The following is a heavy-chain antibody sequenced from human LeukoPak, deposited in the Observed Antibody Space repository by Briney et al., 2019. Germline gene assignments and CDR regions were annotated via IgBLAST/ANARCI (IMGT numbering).Heavy chain of an antibody. CDR3: ARGGSGSVSAFDI. CDR1: GYTSSSYG. Sequence: ASVKVSCKASGYTSSSYGITWVRQAPGQGLEWMGWISGYNDNTNYAQKLQGRVTMTTDTSTSTAYMELRSLRSDDTAVYYCARGGSGSVSAFDIWGQGTMVTVSS. D-gene: IGHD3-10*01. J-gene: IGHJ3*02. CDR2: ISGYNDNT. V-gene: IGHV1-18*01.